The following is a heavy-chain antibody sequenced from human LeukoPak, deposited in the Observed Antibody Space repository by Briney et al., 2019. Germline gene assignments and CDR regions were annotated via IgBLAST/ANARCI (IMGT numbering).Heavy chain of an antibody. CDR2: INPSGGST. D-gene: IGHD5-12*01. J-gene: IGHJ5*02. CDR3: ARGGYSYSGLRNWFDP. CDR1: GYTFTSYY. Sequence: GASVKVSCKASGYTFTSYYMHWVRQAPGQGLEWMGIINPSGGSTSYAQKFQGRVTMTRDTSTSTVYMELSSLRSEDTAVYYCARGGYSYSGLRNWFDPWGQGTLVTVSS. V-gene: IGHV1-46*01.